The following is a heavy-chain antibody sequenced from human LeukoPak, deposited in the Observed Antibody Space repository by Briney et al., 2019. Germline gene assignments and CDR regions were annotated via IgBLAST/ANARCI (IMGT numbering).Heavy chain of an antibody. CDR3: ASGYTYGWYYFDY. D-gene: IGHD5-18*01. CDR1: GGSISSYY. J-gene: IGHJ4*02. Sequence: PSETLSLTCTVSGGSISSYYWSWIRQPPGKGLEWIGYIYYSGSTNYNPSLKSRVTISVDTSKNQFSLKLSSVTAADTAVYYCASGYTYGWYYFDYWGQGTLVTVSS. V-gene: IGHV4-59*01. CDR2: IYYSGST.